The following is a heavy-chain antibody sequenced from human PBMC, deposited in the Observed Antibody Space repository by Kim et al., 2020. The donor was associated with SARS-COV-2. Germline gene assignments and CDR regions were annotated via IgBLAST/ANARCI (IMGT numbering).Heavy chain of an antibody. Sequence: ADTVKGRVTSSRDNSKNTLYLQMRSLGAEDTAVYCCAREGSGYDADGMDGWGQGTTVTVSS. D-gene: IGHD5-12*01. J-gene: IGHJ6*02. CDR3: AREGSGYDADGMDG. V-gene: IGHV3-53*01.